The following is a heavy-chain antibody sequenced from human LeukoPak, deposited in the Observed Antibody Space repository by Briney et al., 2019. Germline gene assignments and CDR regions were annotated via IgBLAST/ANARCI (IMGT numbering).Heavy chain of an antibody. J-gene: IGHJ4*02. Sequence: SETLSLTCAVYGGSFSGYYWSWIRQPPGKGLEWIGEINHSGSTNYNSSLKSRVTISVDTSKNQFSLKLSSVTAADTAVYYCARGGVVVVPAAMRHFDYWGQGTLVTVSS. CDR2: INHSGST. D-gene: IGHD2-2*01. CDR1: GGSFSGYY. CDR3: ARGGVVVVPAAMRHFDY. V-gene: IGHV4-34*01.